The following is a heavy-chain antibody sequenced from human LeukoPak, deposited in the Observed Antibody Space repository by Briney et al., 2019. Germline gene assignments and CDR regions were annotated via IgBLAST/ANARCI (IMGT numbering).Heavy chain of an antibody. CDR1: GYSISSGYY. Sequence: PSETLSLTCAVSGYSISSGYYGGWTRQPPGEGREWIANIYYSGSTYYNPSLKRRVTISVDTSKNQLSLKLSSLTAADTAVYYCARHEYSGSYYGLAWFDPWGQGTLVTVSS. J-gene: IGHJ5*02. CDR2: IYYSGST. CDR3: ARHEYSGSYYGLAWFDP. D-gene: IGHD1-26*01. V-gene: IGHV4-38-2*01.